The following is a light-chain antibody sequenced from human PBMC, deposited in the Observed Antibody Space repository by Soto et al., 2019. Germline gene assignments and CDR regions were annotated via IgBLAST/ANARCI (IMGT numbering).Light chain of an antibody. CDR1: QSITSW. Sequence: DIQMTQSPSTLSASVGDRVTITCRASQSITSWLAWYQQKPGKAPKVQIYKAHKLEGGVPSRFGGSGSGTDSTPTITSPQSDDFATYYYQHYHSYPYTFGQGTKLEIK. V-gene: IGKV1-5*03. CDR2: KAH. CDR3: QHYHSYPYT. J-gene: IGKJ2*01.